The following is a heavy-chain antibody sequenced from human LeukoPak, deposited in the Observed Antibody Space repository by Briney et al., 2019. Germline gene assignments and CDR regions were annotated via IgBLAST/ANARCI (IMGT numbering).Heavy chain of an antibody. CDR1: GGSISSSSYY. D-gene: IGHD5-18*01. Sequence: SETLSLTCTVSGGSISSSSYYWGWIRQPPGKGLEWIGSIYYSGSTYYNPSLKSRVTMSVDTSKNQFSLKLSSVTAADTAVYYCARRTLGPDTAMDPYWYFDLWGRGTLVTVSS. CDR3: ARRTLGPDTAMDPYWYFDL. V-gene: IGHV4-39*01. CDR2: IYYSGST. J-gene: IGHJ2*01.